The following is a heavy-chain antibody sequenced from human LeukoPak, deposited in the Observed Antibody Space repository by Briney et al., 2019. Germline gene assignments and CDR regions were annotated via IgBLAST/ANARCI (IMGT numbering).Heavy chain of an antibody. V-gene: IGHV4-61*02. J-gene: IGHJ5*02. CDR2: IYSSGST. CDR1: GGSISSGSCY. CDR3: VKYQLPNWFDP. Sequence: SETLSLTCTVSGGSISSGSCYWSWIRQPAGKGLEWIGRIYSSGSTNYNPSLKSRVTISQDTSKNQVSLKLSSVTAADTAAYYCVKYQLPNWFDPWGQGTLVTVSS. D-gene: IGHD2-2*01.